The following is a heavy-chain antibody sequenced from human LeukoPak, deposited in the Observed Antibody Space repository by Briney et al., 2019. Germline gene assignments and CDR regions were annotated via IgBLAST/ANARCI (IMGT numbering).Heavy chain of an antibody. V-gene: IGHV4-39*01. CDR2: IYYSGST. Sequence: SETLSLTRTVSGGSISSSSYYWGWIRQPPGKGLEWIGSIYYSGSTYYNPSLKSRVTISVDTSKNQFSLKLSSVTAADTAVYYCARLPGVAGIFDYWGQGTLVTVSS. J-gene: IGHJ4*02. CDR3: ARLPGVAGIFDY. D-gene: IGHD6-19*01. CDR1: GGSISSSSYY.